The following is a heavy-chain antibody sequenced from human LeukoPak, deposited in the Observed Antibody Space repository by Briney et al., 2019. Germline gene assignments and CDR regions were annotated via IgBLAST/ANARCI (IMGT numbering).Heavy chain of an antibody. J-gene: IGHJ4*02. D-gene: IGHD3-10*01. CDR2: IHNSGTT. Sequence: PSETLSLTCAVSGVPFSGYFWSWIRQSSGKGLEWIGEIHNSGTTNYNPSLNSRVTISEDTSKNQFCLNLSSVTAADTAVYCCARRYYYNLGSFPFDFWGQGTLVTVSS. CDR1: GVPFSGYF. V-gene: IGHV4-34*01. CDR3: ARRYYYNLGSFPFDF.